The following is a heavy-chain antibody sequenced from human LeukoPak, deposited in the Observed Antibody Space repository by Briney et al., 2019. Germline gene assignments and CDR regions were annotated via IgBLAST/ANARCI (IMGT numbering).Heavy chain of an antibody. J-gene: IGHJ3*01. CDR1: GGSITSSTYF. Sequence: SETLSLTCTVSGGSITSSTYFWDWIRQPPGEGLEWIGNIYYDGTTDYNPSFKSRVTMSVDTSNNQFSLQVNSVNAADTAVYYCARHAAYDPLEVWGQGTMVTVSS. D-gene: IGHD3-22*01. V-gene: IGHV4-39*01. CDR2: IYYDGTT. CDR3: ARHAAYDPLEV.